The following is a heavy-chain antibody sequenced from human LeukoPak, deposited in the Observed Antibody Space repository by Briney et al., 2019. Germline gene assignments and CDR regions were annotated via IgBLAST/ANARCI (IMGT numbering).Heavy chain of an antibody. CDR3: ARAVYRSGGYYFDY. CDR1: GFTFSSYA. V-gene: IGHV3-30*04. CDR2: ISYDGSDK. J-gene: IGHJ4*02. D-gene: IGHD6-19*01. Sequence: PGGSLRLSCAASGFTFSSYAMQWVRQAPGKGLEWVAVISYDGSDKNYADSVEGRFTISRDNSKNTLYLQMNSLRADDTAVYYCARAVYRSGGYYFDYWGQGTLVIVSS.